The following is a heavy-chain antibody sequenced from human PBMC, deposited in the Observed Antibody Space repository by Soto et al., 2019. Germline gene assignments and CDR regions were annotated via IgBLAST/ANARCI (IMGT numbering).Heavy chain of an antibody. CDR3: AKLDGATPPVDY. CDR1: GFTFSSYA. CDR2: ISGSGGST. D-gene: IGHD4-17*01. Sequence: PVGSLRLSCAASGFTFSSYAMSWVRRAPGKGLEWVSAISGSGGSTYYADSVKGRFTISRDNSKNTLYLQMNSLRAEDTAVYYCAKLDGATPPVDYWGQGTLVTVPQ. V-gene: IGHV3-23*01. J-gene: IGHJ4*02.